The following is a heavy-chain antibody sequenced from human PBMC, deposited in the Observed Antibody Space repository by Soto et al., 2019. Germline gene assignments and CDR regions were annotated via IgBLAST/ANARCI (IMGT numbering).Heavy chain of an antibody. D-gene: IGHD5-18*01. CDR2: IYYSGST. CDR3: ARALYSYGPKFDP. J-gene: IGHJ5*02. CDR1: GGSISSYY. Sequence: SETLSLTCTVSGGSISSYYWSWIRQPPGKGLEWIGYIYYSGSTNYNPSLKSRVTISVDTSKNQFSLKLSSVAAADTAVYYCARALYSYGPKFDPWGQGTLVTVSS. V-gene: IGHV4-59*01.